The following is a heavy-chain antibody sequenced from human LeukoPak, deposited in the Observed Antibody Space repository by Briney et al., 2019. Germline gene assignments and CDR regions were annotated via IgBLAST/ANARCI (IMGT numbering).Heavy chain of an antibody. CDR2: TYYRSKWYN. Sequence: SQTLSLTCAISGDSVSSNSAAWNWIRQSPSRGLEWLGRTYYRSKWYNDYAVSVKSRITINPDTSKNQFSLQLNSVTPEDTAVYYCARGRYCSGGSCYSVPYYYYYGMDVWGQGTTVTVSS. CDR3: ARGRYCSGGSCYSVPYYYYYGMDV. J-gene: IGHJ6*02. CDR1: GDSVSSNSAA. V-gene: IGHV6-1*01. D-gene: IGHD2-15*01.